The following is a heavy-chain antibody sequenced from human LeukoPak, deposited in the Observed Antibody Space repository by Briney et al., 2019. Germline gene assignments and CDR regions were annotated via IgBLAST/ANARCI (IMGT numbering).Heavy chain of an antibody. D-gene: IGHD1-1*01. Sequence: SETLPLTCPVSGGSIISYYWSWIRQSPQKGLEWIAYIHSSGKTNYNPSLKSRVTMSVDTSKNQFSLKLSSVTAADTAVYYCARRMESPDYWGQGTLVTVSS. CDR2: IHSSGKT. CDR1: GGSIISYY. J-gene: IGHJ4*02. CDR3: ARRMESPDY. V-gene: IGHV4-4*08.